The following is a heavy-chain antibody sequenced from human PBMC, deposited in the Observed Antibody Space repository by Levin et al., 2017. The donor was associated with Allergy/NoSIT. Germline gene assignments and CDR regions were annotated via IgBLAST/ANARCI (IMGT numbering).Heavy chain of an antibody. Sequence: LRLSCAVSGGSISSGGYSWSWIRQPPGKGLEWIGYIYHSGSTYYNPSLKSRVTISVDRSKNQFSLKLSSVTAADTAVYYCARYGGLREYWYFDLWGRGTLVTVSS. V-gene: IGHV4-30-2*01. CDR2: IYHSGST. D-gene: IGHD5-12*01. CDR3: ARYGGLREYWYFDL. J-gene: IGHJ2*01. CDR1: GGSISSGGYS.